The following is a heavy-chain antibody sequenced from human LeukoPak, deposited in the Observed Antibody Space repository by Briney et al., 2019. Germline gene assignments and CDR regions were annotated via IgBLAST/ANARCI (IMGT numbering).Heavy chain of an antibody. CDR1: GFTFDDYA. CDR3: AKVLDCSSTSCYSRGAFDI. V-gene: IGHV3-9*01. Sequence: PGRSLRLSCAASGFTFDDYAMHWVRQAPGRGLEWVSGISWNSGSIGYADPVKGRFTISRDNAKNSLYLQMNSLRAEDTALYYCAKVLDCSSTSCYSRGAFDIWGQGTMVTVSS. D-gene: IGHD2-2*01. CDR2: ISWNSGSI. J-gene: IGHJ3*02.